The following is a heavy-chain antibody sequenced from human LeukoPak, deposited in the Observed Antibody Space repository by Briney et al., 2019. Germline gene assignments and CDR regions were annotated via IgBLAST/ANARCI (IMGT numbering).Heavy chain of an antibody. Sequence: GGSLRLSCAASVFTFSTYNMNWVRQAPGKWLEWVSSITSSSRYTFYADSVKGRFTISRDNAKKSLFLEMNSLRVEDTAVYYCARDRSGSSSVDDAFDIWGQGIMVTVSS. D-gene: IGHD1-26*01. CDR2: ITSSSRYT. V-gene: IGHV3-21*01. J-gene: IGHJ3*02. CDR3: ARDRSGSSSVDDAFDI. CDR1: VFTFSTYN.